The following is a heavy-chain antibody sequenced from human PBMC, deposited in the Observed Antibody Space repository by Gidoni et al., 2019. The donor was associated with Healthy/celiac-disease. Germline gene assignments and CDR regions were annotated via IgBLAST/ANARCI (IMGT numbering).Heavy chain of an antibody. CDR1: GGSFSGYY. J-gene: IGHJ6*03. D-gene: IGHD5-12*01. CDR3: ARGRRDSGYEPPTGDYYYMDV. CDR2: INHSGST. V-gene: IGHV4-34*01. Sequence: QVQLQQWGAGLLKPSETLSLTCAVYGGSFSGYYWSWIRQPPGKGLEWIGEINHSGSTNYNPSLKSRVTISVDTSKNQFSLKLSSVTAADTAVYYCARGRRDSGYEPPTGDYYYMDVWGKGTTVTVSS.